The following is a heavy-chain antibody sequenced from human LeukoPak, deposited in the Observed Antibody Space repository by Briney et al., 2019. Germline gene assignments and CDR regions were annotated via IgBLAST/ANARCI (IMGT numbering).Heavy chain of an antibody. D-gene: IGHD3-10*01. CDR1: GFTFNYYA. V-gene: IGHV3-23*01. Sequence: GGSLRLSCAASGFTFNYYAMTWVRQAPGKGLEWVSGVSGSGDNTYYADSVKGRFTVSRDNSKSTLYLQMNSLRAEDTAVYYCAKDGRFRELSSPSDYWGQGTLVTVSS. J-gene: IGHJ4*02. CDR2: VSGSGDNT. CDR3: AKDGRFRELSSPSDY.